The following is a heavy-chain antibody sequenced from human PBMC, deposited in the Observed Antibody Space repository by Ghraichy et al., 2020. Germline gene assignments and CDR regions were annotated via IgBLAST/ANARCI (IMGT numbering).Heavy chain of an antibody. CDR3: ARDPQTTVTKDFDY. CDR1: GFTFSSYS. Sequence: GGSLRLSCAASGFTFSSYSMNWVRQAPGKGLEWVSSISSSSSYIYYADSVKGRFTISRDNAKNSLYLQMNSLRAEDTAVYYCARDPQTTVTKDFDYWGQGTLVTVSS. J-gene: IGHJ4*02. CDR2: ISSSSSYI. D-gene: IGHD4-17*01. V-gene: IGHV3-21*01.